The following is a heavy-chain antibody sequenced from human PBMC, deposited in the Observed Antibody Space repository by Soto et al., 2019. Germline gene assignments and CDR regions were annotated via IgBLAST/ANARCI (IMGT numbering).Heavy chain of an antibody. J-gene: IGHJ1*01. D-gene: IGHD6-13*01. CDR2: ISGYNGDT. V-gene: IGHV1-18*04. CDR1: GYTFTNYG. Sequence: QVQLVQSGAEVKKPGASVKVSCKASGYTFTNYGINWVRQAPGQGPEWMGWISGYNGDTKSSQILQGRVTMTTDTSTSTAYMELRSLRSDDTAVYYCARGGSSWSAEYYQHWGQGTLVIVSS. CDR3: ARGGSSWSAEYYQH.